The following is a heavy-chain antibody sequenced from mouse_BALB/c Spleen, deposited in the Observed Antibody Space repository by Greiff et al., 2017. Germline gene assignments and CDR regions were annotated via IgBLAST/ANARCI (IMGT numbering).Heavy chain of an antibody. V-gene: IGHV1S56*01. CDR2: IYPGNVNT. Sequence: QVQLQQSGPELVKPGASVRISCKASGYTFTSYYIHWVKQRPGQGLEWIGWIYPGNVNTKYNEKFKGKATLTADKSSSTAYMQLSSLTSEDSAVYFCARGGHIYDGYSWFAYWGQGTLVTVSA. J-gene: IGHJ3*01. CDR3: ARGGHIYDGYSWFAY. D-gene: IGHD2-3*01. CDR1: GYTFTSYY.